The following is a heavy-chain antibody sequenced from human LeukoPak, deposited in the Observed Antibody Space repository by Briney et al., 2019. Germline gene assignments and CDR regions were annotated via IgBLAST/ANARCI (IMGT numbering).Heavy chain of an antibody. J-gene: IGHJ3*02. CDR2: INPNSGGT. CDR3: AKLRITIDDAFDI. V-gene: IGHV1-2*02. CDR1: GYTFTGYY. Sequence: GASVKVSCKASGYTFTGYYMHWVRQAPGQGLEWMGWINPNSGGTNYAQKFQGRVTMTRDTSISTAYMELSRLRSDDTAVYYCAKLRITIDDAFDIWGQGTMVTVSS. D-gene: IGHD3-9*01.